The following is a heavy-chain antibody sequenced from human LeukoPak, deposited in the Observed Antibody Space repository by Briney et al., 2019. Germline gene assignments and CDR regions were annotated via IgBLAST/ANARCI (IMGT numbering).Heavy chain of an antibody. Sequence: PGGSLRLACAASGFRFSSYAMSWVRQAPGKGLEWVSAISGSGVSTYYADSVKGRFTVSRDNSKNTLYLQMSSLRAEDTAVYYCADPGAGYWGQGTLVTVPS. CDR2: ISGSGVST. V-gene: IGHV3-23*01. CDR1: GFRFSSYA. D-gene: IGHD4-17*01. J-gene: IGHJ4*02. CDR3: ADPGAGY.